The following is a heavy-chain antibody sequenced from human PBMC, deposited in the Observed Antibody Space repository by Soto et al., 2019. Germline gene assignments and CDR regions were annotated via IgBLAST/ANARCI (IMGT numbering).Heavy chain of an antibody. CDR3: ARDGSGYESYYYSGLDV. Sequence: PSETLSLTCTVSGGPISSADYYWSWIRQPPGKGLEWIGYIYHSGSTSYNPSLKSRVTISVDTSRNQFSLKLSSVTAADTAVYYCARDGSGYESYYYSGLDVWGQGTTVTVSS. J-gene: IGHJ6*02. CDR1: GGPISSADYY. V-gene: IGHV4-30-4*01. D-gene: IGHD5-12*01. CDR2: IYHSGST.